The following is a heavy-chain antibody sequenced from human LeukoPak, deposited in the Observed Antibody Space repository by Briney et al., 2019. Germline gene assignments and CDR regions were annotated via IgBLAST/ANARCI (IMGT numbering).Heavy chain of an antibody. CDR1: GGSISSYY. D-gene: IGHD1-14*01. CDR2: IYYSGST. J-gene: IGHJ4*02. CDR3: ARRDHETQPIDY. Sequence: PSETLSLTCTVSGGSISSYYWSWIRQPPGKGLEWIGYIYYSGSTNYNPSLKSRVTISVDTSKNQFSLKLSSVTAADTAVYYCARRDHETQPIDYWGQGTLVTVSS. V-gene: IGHV4-59*08.